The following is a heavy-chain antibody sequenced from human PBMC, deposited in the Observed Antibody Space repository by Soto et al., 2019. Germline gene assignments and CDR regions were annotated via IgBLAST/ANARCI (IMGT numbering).Heavy chain of an antibody. D-gene: IGHD6-19*01. CDR3: ARDRYSTAWIDGY. CDR1: DGSVSSGIYY. J-gene: IGHJ4*02. Sequence: PSETLSLTCSVSDGSVSSGIYYWSWIRQPPGKGLEWIGYIHFSGSIHYNPSLKSRVTISVDTSKNQLSLNLSSVRAEDTAVYYCARDRYSTAWIDGYWGQGTLVTVSS. CDR2: IHFSGSI. V-gene: IGHV4-61*01.